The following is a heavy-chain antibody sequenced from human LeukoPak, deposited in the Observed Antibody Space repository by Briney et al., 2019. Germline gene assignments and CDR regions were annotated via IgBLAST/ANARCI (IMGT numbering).Heavy chain of an antibody. D-gene: IGHD3-16*01. V-gene: IGHV1-69*04. CDR1: GATFSSYA. CDR3: ARDPSGGYVPYFDY. J-gene: IGHJ4*02. Sequence: GASVKVSCKASGATFSSYAISWVRQAPGQGLEWMGRIIPILGITNYAQKFQGRVTITADKSTSTAYMELSSLRSDDTAVYYCARDPSGGYVPYFDYWGQGTLVTVSS. CDR2: IIPILGIT.